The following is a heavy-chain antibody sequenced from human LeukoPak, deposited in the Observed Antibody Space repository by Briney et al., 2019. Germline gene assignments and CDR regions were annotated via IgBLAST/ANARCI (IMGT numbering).Heavy chain of an antibody. V-gene: IGHV4-38-2*02. J-gene: IGHJ4*02. Sequence: SETLSLTCTVSGYSITSGYYWGWIRQPPGKGLEWIGSLYHSGNTYYNPSLKSRVTMSVDTSKNQFSLRLSSVTAADTAVYYCARNEYCDSWSGYLGYFDYWGQGTLVTVSS. D-gene: IGHD3-3*01. CDR1: GYSITSGYY. CDR2: LYHSGNT. CDR3: ARNEYCDSWSGYLGYFDY.